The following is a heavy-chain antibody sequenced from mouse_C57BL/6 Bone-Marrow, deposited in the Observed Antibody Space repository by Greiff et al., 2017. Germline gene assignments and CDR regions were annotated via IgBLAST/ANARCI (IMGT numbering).Heavy chain of an antibody. D-gene: IGHD1-1*01. CDR1: GFTFSDYY. V-gene: IGHV5-16*01. Sequence: EVKLVESEGGLVQPGSSMKLSCTASGFTFSDYYMAWVRQVPEKGLEWVANINYDGSSTYYLDSLKSRFLISRDNARNILYLQMSSLKSEDTATYYCARDRGYYGGRYWYFDVWGTGTTVTVSS. CDR3: ARDRGYYGGRYWYFDV. CDR2: INYDGSST. J-gene: IGHJ1*03.